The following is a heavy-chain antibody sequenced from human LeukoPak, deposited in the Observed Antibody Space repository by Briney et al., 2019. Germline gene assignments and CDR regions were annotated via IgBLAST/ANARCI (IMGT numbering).Heavy chain of an antibody. V-gene: IGHV3-23*01. CDR3: AKEAVEYFDY. CDR2: ITGSGGGT. CDR1: GFTFSNSA. J-gene: IGHJ4*02. Sequence: GGSLRLSCAASGFTFSNSAMSWVRQAPGKGLEWVSAITGSGGGTYYADSVKGRFTISRDSSKNTLDLQMNSLRAEDTAVYYCAKEAVEYFDYWGQGTLVTVSS.